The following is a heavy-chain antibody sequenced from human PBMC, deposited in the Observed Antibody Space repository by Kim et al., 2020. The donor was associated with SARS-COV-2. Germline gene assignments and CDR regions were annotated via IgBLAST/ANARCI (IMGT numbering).Heavy chain of an antibody. D-gene: IGHD3-10*01. Sequence: GGSLRLSCAASGFTFSSYGMHWVRQAPGKGLEWVSGISGDGSNTYYADSVKGRFTISRDNSKNTLYLQMNSLRVEDTAVYYCANGDRSGIYYGRGLGWY. CDR1: GFTFSSYG. V-gene: IGHV3-23*01. J-gene: IGHJ2*01. CDR3: ANGDRSGIYYGRGLGWY. CDR2: ISGDGSNT.